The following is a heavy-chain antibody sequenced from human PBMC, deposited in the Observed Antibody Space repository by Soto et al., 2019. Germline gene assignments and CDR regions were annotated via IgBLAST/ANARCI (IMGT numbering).Heavy chain of an antibody. J-gene: IGHJ4*02. CDR3: ARGSAAAISAHPFDY. CDR2: IYSEGSST. D-gene: IGHD6-6*01. V-gene: IGHV3-74*03. Sequence: EVQLVESGGGLVQPGGSLRLSCAASGFTFSSYWMHWVRQVPGKGLVWVSRIYSEGSSTTYADSVTGRFTISRDNAKNTLYLQMNSLRAEDTAVYYCARGSAAAISAHPFDYWGQGTPVTVSS. CDR1: GFTFSSYW.